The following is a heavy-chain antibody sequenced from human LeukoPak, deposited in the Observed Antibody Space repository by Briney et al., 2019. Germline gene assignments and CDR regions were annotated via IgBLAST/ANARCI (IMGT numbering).Heavy chain of an antibody. V-gene: IGHV4-61*02. CDR2: IYRLDDT. Sequence: SQTLSLTCSVSGGSISSSSFYWSWIRQPAGKGLEWIGRIYRLDDTDYNPSLRSRVTMSVDTSANQFSLKLHSVIDADTAVYFCASSLLAMAFNNWGQGIHVSVSS. D-gene: IGHD2-15*01. CDR3: ASSLLAMAFNN. J-gene: IGHJ4*02. CDR1: GGSISSSSFY.